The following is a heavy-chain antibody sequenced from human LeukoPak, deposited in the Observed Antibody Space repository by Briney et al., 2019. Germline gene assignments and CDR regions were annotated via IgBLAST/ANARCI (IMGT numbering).Heavy chain of an antibody. J-gene: IGHJ4*02. CDR3: AKVKEEYQRAYYFDY. D-gene: IGHD2-2*01. CDR1: GFTFSDYG. V-gene: IGHV3-23*01. CDR2: ISAGGQTT. Sequence: GGSLRLSCAGSGFTFSDYGMSWVRQAPGKGLEWVSGISAGGQTTYYASSLRGRFTVSRDDSKNTLYLQMNTVRVEDTAVYYCAKVKEEYQRAYYFDYWGQGTLVTVSS.